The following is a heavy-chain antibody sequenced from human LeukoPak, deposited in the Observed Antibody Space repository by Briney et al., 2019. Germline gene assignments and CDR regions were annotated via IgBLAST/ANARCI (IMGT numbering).Heavy chain of an antibody. V-gene: IGHV4-39*07. J-gene: IGHJ3*02. CDR3: ASRIAMIVVVIPDAFDI. CDR2: IYYSGST. D-gene: IGHD3-22*01. Sequence: SETLSLTCTVSGGSISSSSYYWSWIRQPPGKGLEWIGSIYYSGSTYYNPSLKSRVTISVDTSKNQFSLKLSSVTAADTAVYYCASRIAMIVVVIPDAFDIWGQGTMVTVSS. CDR1: GGSISSSSYY.